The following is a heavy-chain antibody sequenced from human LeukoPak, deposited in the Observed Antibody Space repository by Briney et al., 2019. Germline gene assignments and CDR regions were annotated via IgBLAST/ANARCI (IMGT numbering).Heavy chain of an antibody. Sequence: EASVKVSCKASGYTFTSYDINWVRQATGQGPEWMGWINPNSGGTNYAQKFQGRVTMTRDTSLSTVYMELSRLRSDDTAVYYCATQATSGWHFSWGQGTLVTVSS. CDR1: GYTFTSYD. V-gene: IGHV1-2*02. D-gene: IGHD6-19*01. CDR2: INPNSGGT. CDR3: ATQATSGWHFS. J-gene: IGHJ5*02.